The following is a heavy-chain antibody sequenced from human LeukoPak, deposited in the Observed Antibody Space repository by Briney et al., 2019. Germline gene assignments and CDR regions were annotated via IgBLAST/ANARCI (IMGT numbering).Heavy chain of an antibody. Sequence: ASVKVSCKASGYTFTGYYMHWVRQAPGQGLEWMGWINPNSGGTNYAQKFQGRVTMTRDTSISTAYMELSRLRSDDTAVYYCARGDSSGWSKNNWFDPWGQGTLVTVSS. V-gene: IGHV1-2*02. CDR1: GYTFTGYY. CDR3: ARGDSSGWSKNNWFDP. D-gene: IGHD6-19*01. CDR2: INPNSGGT. J-gene: IGHJ5*02.